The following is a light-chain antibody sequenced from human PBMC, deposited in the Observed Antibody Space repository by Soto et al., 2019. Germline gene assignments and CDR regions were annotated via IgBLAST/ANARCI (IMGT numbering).Light chain of an antibody. CDR1: SSDVGGYNY. CDR2: EVS. CDR3: SSYTSSSTVV. Sequence: QSALTQPASVSGSHGQSITISCTGTSSDVGGYNYVSWYQQHPGKAPKLMIYEVSNRPSGVSNRFSDSKSGNTASLTISGLQAEDEADYYCSSYTSSSTVVFGGGTKLTVL. J-gene: IGLJ2*01. V-gene: IGLV2-14*01.